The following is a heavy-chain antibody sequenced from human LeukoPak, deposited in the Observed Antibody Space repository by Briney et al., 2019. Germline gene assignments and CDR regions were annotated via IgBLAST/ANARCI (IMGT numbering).Heavy chain of an antibody. D-gene: IGHD2-2*01. V-gene: IGHV3-21*01. Sequence: PGGSLRLSCAASGFIFSSYSMNWVRQAPGKGLEWVSSMSSSSSYIYYADSLKGRFTISRDNAKNSLYLQMNSLRAEDTAVYFCASSTSRAGGPGGHSFVYWGQGTLVTVSS. J-gene: IGHJ4*02. CDR3: ASSTSRAGGPGGHSFVY. CDR2: MSSSSSYI. CDR1: GFIFSSYS.